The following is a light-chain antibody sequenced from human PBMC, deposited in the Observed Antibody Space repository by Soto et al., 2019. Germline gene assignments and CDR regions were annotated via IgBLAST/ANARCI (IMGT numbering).Light chain of an antibody. J-gene: IGKJ4*01. CDR1: QSISTW. Sequence: DIQMPQSAATLFASVGDRVTITCRASQSISTWLAWYQQKPGKAPKLLIYKASSLEGGVPSRFSGSGSGTEFNITISSLQPDDFATYYCQQYKTYPLTFGGGTKVDIK. V-gene: IGKV1-5*03. CDR3: QQYKTYPLT. CDR2: KAS.